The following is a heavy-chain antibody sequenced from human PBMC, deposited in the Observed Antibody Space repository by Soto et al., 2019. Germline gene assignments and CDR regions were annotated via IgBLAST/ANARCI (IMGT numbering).Heavy chain of an antibody. D-gene: IGHD2-21*02. Sequence: QVQLVESGGGVVQPGRSLRLSCAASGFTFSSYGMHWVRQAPGKGLEWVAGISYDGSNKYYADSVKGRFTISRDNSKNTLYLQMNSLRAEDTAVDYGAKGEVYCGGDCFYNWFDPWGQGTLVTVSS. V-gene: IGHV3-30*18. CDR1: GFTFSSYG. CDR3: AKGEVYCGGDCFYNWFDP. J-gene: IGHJ5*02. CDR2: ISYDGSNK.